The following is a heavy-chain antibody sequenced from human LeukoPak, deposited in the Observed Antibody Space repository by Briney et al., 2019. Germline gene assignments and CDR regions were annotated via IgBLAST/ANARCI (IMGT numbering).Heavy chain of an antibody. J-gene: IGHJ4*02. Sequence: PSQTLSLTCTVSDDSTNNAFYNWNWIRQHPGKSLEWIGYVHHSGTTSYNPSLTSRVSTSIDTSKALFSLRLNSVTAADTAVYYCARQPSVVPTAAVDYWGQGILVTVSS. CDR3: ARQPSVVPTAAVDY. CDR1: DDSTNNAFYN. CDR2: VHHSGTT. D-gene: IGHD2-2*01. V-gene: IGHV4-31*03.